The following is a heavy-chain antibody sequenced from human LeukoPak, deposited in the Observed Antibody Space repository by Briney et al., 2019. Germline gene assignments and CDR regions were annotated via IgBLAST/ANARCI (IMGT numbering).Heavy chain of an antibody. CDR3: ANDVPPTRNFVVVPVTMMEK. D-gene: IGHD2-2*01. CDR1: GFTFSTYG. J-gene: IGHJ4*02. Sequence: GGSLRLSCAASGFTFSTYGMAWVRQAPEKGLEWVSTINDNGVNTHYADSVKGRFTISRDNSKNTLYLQMNSLRAEDTAVYYCANDVPPTRNFVVVPVTMMEKWGQGTLVTVSS. V-gene: IGHV3-23*01. CDR2: INDNGVNT.